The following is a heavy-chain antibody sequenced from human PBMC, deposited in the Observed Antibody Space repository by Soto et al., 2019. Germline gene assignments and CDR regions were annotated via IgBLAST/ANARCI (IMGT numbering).Heavy chain of an antibody. D-gene: IGHD3-9*01. CDR3: ARDTYYDILTGYYSLNFDY. Sequence: ASVKVSCKASGYTFTSYGISWVRQAPGQGLEWMGWISAYNGNTNYAQKLQGRVTMTTDTSTSTAYMELRSLRSDDTAVYYCARDTYYDILTGYYSLNFDYWGQGTLVTVSS. V-gene: IGHV1-18*01. CDR2: ISAYNGNT. CDR1: GYTFTSYG. J-gene: IGHJ4*02.